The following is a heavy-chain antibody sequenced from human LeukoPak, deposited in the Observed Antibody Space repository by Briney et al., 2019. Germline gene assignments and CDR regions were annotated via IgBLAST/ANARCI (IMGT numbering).Heavy chain of an antibody. CDR3: ATEGYCSSTSCYTGYYYYMDV. J-gene: IGHJ6*03. D-gene: IGHD2-2*02. CDR2: DYYTGTP. CDR1: SGSIKSSSYY. V-gene: IGHV4-39*01. Sequence: SETLSLTCNVSSGSIKSSSYYWGWIRQPPGKGLEWIGSDYYTGTPYYNPSLKSRVTISVDTSNNLFSLKLSSVTAADTAVYYCATEGYCSSTSCYTGYYYYMDVWGKGTTVTVSS.